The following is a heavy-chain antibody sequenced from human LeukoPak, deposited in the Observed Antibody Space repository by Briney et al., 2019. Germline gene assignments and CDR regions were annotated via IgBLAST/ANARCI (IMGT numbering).Heavy chain of an antibody. V-gene: IGHV5-51*01. CDR1: GYSFTNYW. D-gene: IGHD2-15*01. J-gene: IGHJ5*02. Sequence: GESLKISCKGSGYSFTNYWIGWVRQMPGKGLEWMGIIYPGDSDTRYSPSFQGQVTISADKSIRTAYLQWGSLKASDTAMYYCARSQGYCSGGSCLQGDWFDPWGQGTLVTVSS. CDR3: ARSQGYCSGGSCLQGDWFDP. CDR2: IYPGDSDT.